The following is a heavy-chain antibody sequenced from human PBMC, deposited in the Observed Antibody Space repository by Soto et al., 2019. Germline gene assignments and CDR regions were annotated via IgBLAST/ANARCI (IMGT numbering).Heavy chain of an antibody. CDR2: SSVDGTNP. Sequence: EVQLVESGGGLVQPGGSLRLSCVASGFKFATYEMQWVRHVPGKGLEWVSHSSVDGTNPLYVGSVKGRFTVSRDNGKNSLYLQMNSLRVEDTAIYYCARDGVVTTIFRFYYFDLWGQGTLVTVSS. J-gene: IGHJ4*02. CDR1: GFKFATYE. V-gene: IGHV3-48*03. D-gene: IGHD2-21*02. CDR3: ARDGVVTTIFRFYYFDL.